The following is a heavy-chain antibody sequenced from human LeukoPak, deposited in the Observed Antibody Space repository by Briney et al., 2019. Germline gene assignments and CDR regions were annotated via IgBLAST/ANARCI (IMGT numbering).Heavy chain of an antibody. CDR3: ARRPPGLRYFDWLYDY. Sequence: SGPALVKPTQTLTLTCTFSGFSLSTSRMCVSWIRQPPGKALEWLALIDWDDDKYYSTSLKTRLTISKDTSKNQVVLTMTNMDPVDTATYYCARRPPGLRYFDWLYDYWGQGTLVTVSS. CDR2: IDWDDDK. V-gene: IGHV2-70*01. J-gene: IGHJ4*02. CDR1: GFSLSTSRMC. D-gene: IGHD3-9*01.